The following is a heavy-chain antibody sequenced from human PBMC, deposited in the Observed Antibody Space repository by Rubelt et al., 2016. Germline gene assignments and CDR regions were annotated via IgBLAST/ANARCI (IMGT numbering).Heavy chain of an antibody. V-gene: IGHV5-51*01. CDR2: IYPGDSDT. D-gene: IGHD5-18*01. CDR3: ARRQRYSYGTDWYFDL. J-gene: IGHJ2*01. Sequence: TTNWIGWVRQMPGKDLEWMGIIYPGDSDTRYSPSFQGQVTISADNSISTAYLQWSSLKASDTAMYYCARRQRYSYGTDWYFDLWGRGTLVTVSS. CDR1: TTNW.